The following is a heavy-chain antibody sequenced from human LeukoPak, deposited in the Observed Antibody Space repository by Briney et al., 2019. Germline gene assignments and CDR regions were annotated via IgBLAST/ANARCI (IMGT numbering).Heavy chain of an antibody. Sequence: GGSLRLSCAASGFTFSTYALSWVRQAPGKGLEWVSAISGSGGSTYYADSVKGRFTISRDNSKNTLYLQMNSLRAEDTAVYYCAKDYGDYRGAFDYWGQGTLVTVSS. J-gene: IGHJ4*02. V-gene: IGHV3-23*01. CDR1: GFTFSTYA. D-gene: IGHD4-17*01. CDR2: ISGSGGST. CDR3: AKDYGDYRGAFDY.